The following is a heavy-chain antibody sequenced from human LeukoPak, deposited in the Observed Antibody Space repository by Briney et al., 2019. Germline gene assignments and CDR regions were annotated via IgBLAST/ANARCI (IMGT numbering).Heavy chain of an antibody. CDR1: GGSFSGYY. CDR3: ARVPRGVAVAGTRKYYFDY. J-gene: IGHJ4*02. Sequence: PSETLSLTCAVYGGSFSGYYWSWIRQPPGKGLEWIGEINHSGSTNYNPSLKSRVTTSVDTSKNQFSLKLSSVTAADTAVYYCARVPRGVAVAGTRKYYFDYWGQGTLVTVSS. CDR2: INHSGST. D-gene: IGHD6-19*01. V-gene: IGHV4-34*01.